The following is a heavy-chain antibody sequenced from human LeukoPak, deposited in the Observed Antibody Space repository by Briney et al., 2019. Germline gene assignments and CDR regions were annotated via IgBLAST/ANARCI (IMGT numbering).Heavy chain of an antibody. CDR1: GFTFSSYS. V-gene: IGHV3-48*01. CDR3: VGDTPPGGDFYLDH. CDR2: ITSSSSTM. D-gene: IGHD3-16*01. J-gene: IGHJ4*02. Sequence: GGSLRLSCAASGFTFSSYSMNWVRQAPGKGLEWLSYITSSSSTMYYADSVKGRFTISRDNSKNTLYLQMNSLRAEDTAVYYCVGDTPPGGDFYLDHWGQGTLVIVSS.